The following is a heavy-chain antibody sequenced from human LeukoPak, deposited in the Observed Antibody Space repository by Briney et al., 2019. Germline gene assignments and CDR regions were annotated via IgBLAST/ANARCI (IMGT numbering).Heavy chain of an antibody. Sequence: GGSLRLSCAASGFTFSSYAMSWVRQAPGKGLEWVSVVSGSGGSTNYADSVKGRFTISRDNSKNTLHLQMNSLRAEDTAAYYCAKDSDYGGYAYMDVWGKGTTVTVSS. D-gene: IGHD4-23*01. CDR1: GFTFSSYA. CDR2: VSGSGGST. J-gene: IGHJ6*03. V-gene: IGHV3-23*01. CDR3: AKDSDYGGYAYMDV.